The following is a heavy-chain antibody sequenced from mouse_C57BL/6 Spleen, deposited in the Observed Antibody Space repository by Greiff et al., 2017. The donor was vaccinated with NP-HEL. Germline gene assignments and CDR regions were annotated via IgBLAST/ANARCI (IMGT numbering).Heavy chain of an antibody. Sequence: QVQLKQPGAELVRPGTSVKLSCKASGYTFTSYWMHWVKQRPGQGLEWIGVIDPSDSYTNYNQKFKGKATLTVDTSSSTAYMQLSSLTSEDSAVYYCARMDYYGRTGYFDVWGTGTTVTVSS. CDR2: IDPSDSYT. J-gene: IGHJ1*03. CDR1: GYTFTSYW. D-gene: IGHD1-1*01. CDR3: ARMDYYGRTGYFDV. V-gene: IGHV1-59*01.